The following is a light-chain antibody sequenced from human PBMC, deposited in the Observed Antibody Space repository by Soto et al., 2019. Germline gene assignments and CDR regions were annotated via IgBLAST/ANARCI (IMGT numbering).Light chain of an antibody. CDR2: GTS. J-gene: IGKJ1*01. CDR3: LQYDSSRT. V-gene: IGKV3-20*01. Sequence: EIVLTQSPGTLSLSPGERATLSCRASQSVMSRFFAWYQQQPGQAPRLLIYGTSSRAAGIPDRFSGSGSGTDFTLTISRLEPEDVAVYYCLQYDSSRTFGPGTKVEMK. CDR1: QSVMSRF.